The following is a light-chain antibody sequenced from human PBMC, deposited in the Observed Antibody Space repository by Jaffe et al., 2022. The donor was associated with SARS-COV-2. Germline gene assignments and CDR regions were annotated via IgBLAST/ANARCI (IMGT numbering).Light chain of an antibody. J-gene: IGLJ3*02. V-gene: IGLV2-14*01. Sequence: QSALTQPASVSGSPGQSITISCTGTSSDVGGYNYVSWYQQHPGKAPKLMIYDVSNRPSGVSNRFSGSKSGNTASLTISGLQAEDEADYYCSSYTSSSTSREKVFGGGTKLTVL. CDR2: DVS. CDR3: SSYTSSSTSREKV. CDR1: SSDVGGYNY.